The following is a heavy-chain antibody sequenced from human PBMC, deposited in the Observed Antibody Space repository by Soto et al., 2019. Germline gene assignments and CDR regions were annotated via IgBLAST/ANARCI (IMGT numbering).Heavy chain of an antibody. CDR3: ARLERGDIAARPWDWFDP. J-gene: IGHJ5*02. CDR1: TGSFSGPY. Sequence: PSETLSLTCAVYTGSFSGPYWTWIRQSPGKGLEWIGEINQSGTTNYNPSLRSRATISLDTSKNQLSLKVKSLTAADAAVYYCARLERGDIAARPWDWFDPWGQGTLVTVSS. CDR2: INQSGTT. D-gene: IGHD6-6*01. V-gene: IGHV4-34*01.